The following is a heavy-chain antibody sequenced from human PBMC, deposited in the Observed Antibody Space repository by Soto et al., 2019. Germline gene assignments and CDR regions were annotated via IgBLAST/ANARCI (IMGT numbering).Heavy chain of an antibody. J-gene: IGHJ5*02. CDR2: IKSKTDGGTT. CDR3: TTDPQNGS. D-gene: IGHD6-25*01. V-gene: IGHV3-15*01. Sequence: GGSPRRSCAASGFTFSNAWMSWVRQAPGKGLEWVGRIKSKTDGGTTDYAAPVKGRSTISRDDSKNTLYLQMNSRKTEDTAVYYCTTDPQNGSWGQIPRVTLST. CDR1: GFTFSNAW.